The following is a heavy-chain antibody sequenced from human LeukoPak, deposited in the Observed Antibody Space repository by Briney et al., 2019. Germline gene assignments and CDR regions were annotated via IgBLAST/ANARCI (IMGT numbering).Heavy chain of an antibody. CDR2: IRYDGSNR. V-gene: IGHV3-30*02. CDR1: GFTFSSYG. J-gene: IGHJ5*02. Sequence: GGSLRLSCAASGFTFSSYGMHWVRQAPGKGLEWVTFIRYDGSNRYHADSVKGRFTISRDNSKNTLYLQMNSLRAEDTAVYYCARDQSDSSGYGWFDPWGQGTLVTVSS. CDR3: ARDQSDSSGYGWFDP. D-gene: IGHD3-22*01.